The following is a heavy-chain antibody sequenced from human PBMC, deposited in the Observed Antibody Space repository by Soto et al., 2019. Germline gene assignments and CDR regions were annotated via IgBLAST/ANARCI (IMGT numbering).Heavy chain of an antibody. CDR1: GFTFTRYS. V-gene: IGHV3-21*06. CDR2: ISSTTNYI. CDR3: ARESEDLTSNFDY. Sequence: PGGALRLSXAASGFTFTRYSMNWVRQAPGKGLEWVSSISSTTNYIYYGDSTKGRFTISRDNAKNSLYLEMNSLRAEDTAVYYCARESEDLTSNFDYWGQGTLVTSPQ. J-gene: IGHJ4*02.